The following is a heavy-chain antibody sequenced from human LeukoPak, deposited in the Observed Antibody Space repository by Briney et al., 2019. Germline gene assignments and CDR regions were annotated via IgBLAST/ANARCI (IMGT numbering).Heavy chain of an antibody. CDR1: GDSIISTNYY. J-gene: IGHJ4*02. CDR2: IYYSGAT. D-gene: IGHD6-6*01. Sequence: SETLSLTCIVSGDSIISTNYYWGWIRQPPRKGLEWIGHIYYSGATYYNPSLKSRVTISVDTSKNQFSLKLSSVTAADTAVYYCARLVEYGSSSFDCWGQGTLVTVSS. CDR3: ARLVEYGSSSFDC. V-gene: IGHV4-39*01.